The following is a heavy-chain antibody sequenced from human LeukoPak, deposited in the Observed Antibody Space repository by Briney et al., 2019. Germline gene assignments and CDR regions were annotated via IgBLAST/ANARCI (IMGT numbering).Heavy chain of an antibody. CDR1: GGSIGSSGYY. V-gene: IGHV4-39*01. Sequence: SETLSLTCTVSGGSIGSSGYYWGWIRQPPGKGLEWIASIYYSGSTYYNPSLKSRVTIFVDTSKNQLSLKLSSLTAADTAVYYCARHEYSGSYYGLSWFDPWGQGTLVTVSS. CDR3: ARHEYSGSYYGLSWFDP. CDR2: IYYSGST. D-gene: IGHD1-26*01. J-gene: IGHJ5*02.